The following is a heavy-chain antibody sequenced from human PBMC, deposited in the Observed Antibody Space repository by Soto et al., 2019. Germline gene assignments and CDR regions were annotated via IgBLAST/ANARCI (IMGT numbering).Heavy chain of an antibody. CDR3: ASSVVVPSTMNYFDY. V-gene: IGHV5-51*01. CDR2: IFPADSDT. J-gene: IGHJ4*02. CDR1: GYSFSNYW. D-gene: IGHD2-15*01. Sequence: PGESLKLSCKRSGYSFSNYWIAWVRQIPGKGLEWMGIIFPADSDTKYSPSFQGQVTISADKSISTAYLQWSSLKASDTAMYYCASSVVVPSTMNYFDYWGQGSLVTVSS.